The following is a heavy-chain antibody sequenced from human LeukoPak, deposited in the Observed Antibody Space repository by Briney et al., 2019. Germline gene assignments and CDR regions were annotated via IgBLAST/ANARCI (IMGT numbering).Heavy chain of an antibody. V-gene: IGHV3-64D*06. CDR2: ISSNGGST. J-gene: IGHJ4*02. Sequence: PRGGLRQCFSAPRLSFSNAAMASVGRAPGKVLENVSAISSNGGSTYYADAVKGRFTISRDNSKDTLYLQMSSLRAEDTAVYYCVKDWVRAYSSGLYDFDYWGQGTLVTVSS. D-gene: IGHD6-19*01. CDR1: RLSFSNAA. CDR3: VKDWVRAYSSGLYDFDY.